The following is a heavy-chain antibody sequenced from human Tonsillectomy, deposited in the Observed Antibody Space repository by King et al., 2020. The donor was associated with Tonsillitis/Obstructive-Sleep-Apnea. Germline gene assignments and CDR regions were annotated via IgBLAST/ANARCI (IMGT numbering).Heavy chain of an antibody. V-gene: IGHV3-33*01. D-gene: IGHD3-3*01. CDR3: AGEGLGFLEWLLDAFDI. Sequence: VQLVESGGGVVQPGRSLRLSCAASGFTFSSYGMHWVRQAPGKGLEWVAVIWYDGSNKYYADSVKGRFTISRDNSKNTLYLQMNSLRAEDTAVYYCAGEGLGFLEWLLDAFDIWGQGTMVTVSS. CDR2: IWYDGSNK. CDR1: GFTFSSYG. J-gene: IGHJ3*02.